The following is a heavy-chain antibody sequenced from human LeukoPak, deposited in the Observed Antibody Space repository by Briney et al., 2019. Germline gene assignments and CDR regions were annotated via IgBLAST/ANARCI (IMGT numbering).Heavy chain of an antibody. D-gene: IGHD6-19*01. CDR2: ISWNSGSI. CDR3: AKSGYSSGWSVEYFQH. V-gene: IGHV3-9*03. Sequence: GGPLRLSCEASGFIFDDYAMHWVRQAPGKGLEWVSGISWNSGSIGYADSVKGRFTISRDNAKNSLYLQMNSLRAEDMALYYCAKSGYSSGWSVEYFQHWGQGTLVTVSS. CDR1: GFIFDDYA. J-gene: IGHJ1*01.